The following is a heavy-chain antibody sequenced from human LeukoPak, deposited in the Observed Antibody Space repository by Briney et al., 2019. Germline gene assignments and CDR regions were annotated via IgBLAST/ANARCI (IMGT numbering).Heavy chain of an antibody. CDR1: GGSISSSNW. CDR3: ASQRRYYDILTGYYRPENWFDP. J-gene: IGHJ5*02. D-gene: IGHD3-9*01. V-gene: IGHV4-4*07. Sequence: PSETLSLTCAVSGGSISSSNWWSWIRQPAGRGLEWIGRIYTSGSTNYNPSLKSRVTMSVDTSKNQFSLKLSSVTAADTAVYYCASQRRYYDILTGYYRPENWFDPWGQGTLVTVSS. CDR2: IYTSGST.